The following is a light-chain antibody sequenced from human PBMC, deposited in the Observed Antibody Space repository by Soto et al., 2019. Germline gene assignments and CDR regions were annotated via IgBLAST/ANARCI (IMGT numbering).Light chain of an antibody. V-gene: IGKV1-5*01. CDR3: QQYNSDSWT. CDR1: QSINTW. CDR2: DST. Sequence: DIQMTQSPSTVSASVGDRVTITCLASQSINTWLAWYQQKPGKVPNLLIYDSTNLESGVPSRFSGSGSGTEFTLTISSLQPDDFATYYCQQYNSDSWTFGQGTKVDIK. J-gene: IGKJ1*01.